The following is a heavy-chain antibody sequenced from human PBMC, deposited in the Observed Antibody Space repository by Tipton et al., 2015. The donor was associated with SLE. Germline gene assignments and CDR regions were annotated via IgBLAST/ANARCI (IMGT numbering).Heavy chain of an antibody. V-gene: IGHV3-11*05. CDR1: GFTFSDYY. CDR3: ARGSSGWSNEYFQH. CDR2: IISSISNT. J-gene: IGHJ1*01. D-gene: IGHD6-19*01. Sequence: SLRLSCAASGFTFSDYYMSWIRQAPGKGLGWVSYIISSISNTNYADSGKGRFTISRDNAKNSLYLQMNSLRAEDTAVYYCARGSSGWSNEYFQHWGQGTLVTVSS.